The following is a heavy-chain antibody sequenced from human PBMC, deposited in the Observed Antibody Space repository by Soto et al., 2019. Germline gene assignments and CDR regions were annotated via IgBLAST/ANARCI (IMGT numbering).Heavy chain of an antibody. D-gene: IGHD5-12*01. CDR2: IYHSGST. CDR3: ARFGPGVATIFH. J-gene: IGHJ4*02. CDR1: GGSISSGGYS. Sequence: SETLSLTCAVSGGSISSGGYSWSWIRQPPGKGLEWIGYIYHSGSTYYNPSLKSRVTISVDRSKNQFSLKLSSVTAADTAVYYCARFGPGVATIFHWGQGTLVTVSS. V-gene: IGHV4-30-2*01.